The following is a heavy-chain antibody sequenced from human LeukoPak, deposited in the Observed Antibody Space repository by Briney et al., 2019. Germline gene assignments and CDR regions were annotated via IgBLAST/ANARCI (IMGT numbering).Heavy chain of an antibody. Sequence: SETLSLTCAVYGGSFSGYYWSWIRQPPGKGLEWIGEINHSVSTNYNPSLKSRVTISVDTSKNQFSLKLSSATAADTAVYYCARGPHGYSSSYIDYWGQGTLVTVSS. J-gene: IGHJ4*02. V-gene: IGHV4-34*01. CDR1: GGSFSGYY. CDR3: ARGPHGYSSSYIDY. CDR2: INHSVST. D-gene: IGHD6-6*01.